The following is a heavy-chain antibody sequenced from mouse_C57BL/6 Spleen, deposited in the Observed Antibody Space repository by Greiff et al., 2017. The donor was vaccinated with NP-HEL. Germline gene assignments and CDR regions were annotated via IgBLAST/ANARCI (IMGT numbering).Heavy chain of an antibody. CDR3: ARNYGSSYYAMDY. V-gene: IGHV1-85*01. D-gene: IGHD1-1*01. Sequence: VQVVESGPELVKPGASVKLSCKASGYTFTSYDINWVKQRPGQGLEWIGWIYPRDGSTKYNEKFKGKATLTVDTSSSTAYMELHSLTSEDSAVYFCARNYGSSYYAMDYWGQGTSVTVSS. J-gene: IGHJ4*01. CDR1: GYTFTSYD. CDR2: IYPRDGST.